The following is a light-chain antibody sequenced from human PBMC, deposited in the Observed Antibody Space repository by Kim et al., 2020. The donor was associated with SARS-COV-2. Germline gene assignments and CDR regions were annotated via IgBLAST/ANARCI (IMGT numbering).Light chain of an antibody. CDR2: DAS. V-gene: IGKV3-20*01. CDR1: QSVTKNY. CDR3: HRNAHSPLP. J-gene: IGKJ4*01. Sequence: EIVLTQSPGTLSLSPGERATLSCRASQSVTKNYLAWYQQKPGQAPRLLIYDASSRASGIPDRFSGSGSGTDFTLTVSRLEPEDFAVYYVHRNAHSPLPFGEGPRWISN.